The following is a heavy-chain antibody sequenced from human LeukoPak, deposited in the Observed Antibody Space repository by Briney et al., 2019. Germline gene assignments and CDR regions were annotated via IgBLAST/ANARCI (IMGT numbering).Heavy chain of an antibody. V-gene: IGHV4-34*01. CDR2: IYYSGST. CDR1: GGSFSGYY. CDR3: ARLGYYDSSGYYYYFDY. D-gene: IGHD3-22*01. J-gene: IGHJ4*02. Sequence: SETLSLTCAVYGGSFSGYYWSWIRQPPGKGLEWIGSIYYSGSTYYNPSLKSRVTISVDTSKNQFSLKLSSVTAADTAVYYCARLGYYDSSGYYYYFDYWGQGTLVTVSS.